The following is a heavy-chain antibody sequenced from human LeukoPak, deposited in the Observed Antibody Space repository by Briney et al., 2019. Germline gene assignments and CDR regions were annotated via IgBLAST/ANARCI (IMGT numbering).Heavy chain of an antibody. J-gene: IGHJ5*02. CDR1: GYSISSGYF. Sequence: SETLSLTRTVSGYSISSGYFWGWIRQPPGKGLEWIGIIHSGESPYYSPSLESRITISIDTSMNQFSLKLNSVTAADTAVYYCARDYDVLTAYPPTQLFDPWGQGTLVTVSS. D-gene: IGHD3-9*01. CDR3: ARDYDVLTAYPPTQLFDP. CDR2: IHSGESP. V-gene: IGHV4-38-2*02.